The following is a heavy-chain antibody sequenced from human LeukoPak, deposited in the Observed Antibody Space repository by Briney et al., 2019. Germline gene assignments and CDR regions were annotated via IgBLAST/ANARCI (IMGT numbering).Heavy chain of an antibody. J-gene: IGHJ3*02. CDR2: ISAYNGNT. CDR3: ARLGAYDILTGYFDAFDI. Sequence: GASVKVSCKASGYTFTSYGISWVRQAPGQGLEWMGWISAYNGNTNYAQKLQGRVTMTTDTSTSTAYMELRSLRSDDTAVYYCARLGAYDILTGYFDAFDIWGQGTMVAVSS. D-gene: IGHD3-9*01. V-gene: IGHV1-18*01. CDR1: GYTFTSYG.